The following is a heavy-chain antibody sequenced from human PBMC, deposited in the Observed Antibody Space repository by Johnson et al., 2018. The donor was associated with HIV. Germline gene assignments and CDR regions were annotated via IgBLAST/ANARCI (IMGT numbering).Heavy chain of an antibody. V-gene: IGHV3-30*03. CDR2: ISHDGSDK. CDR1: GFTFSTNA. D-gene: IGHD2-15*01. CDR3: ARERYGSQAIDAFDI. J-gene: IGHJ3*02. Sequence: QVQLVESGGGLVQPGRSLRLSCAASGFTFSTNAMSWVRQAPGKGLEWVAVISHDGSDKNYADSVKGRFTISRDNSKNTLYLQMNSLRAEDMAVYYCARERYGSQAIDAFDIWGQGTMVTVS.